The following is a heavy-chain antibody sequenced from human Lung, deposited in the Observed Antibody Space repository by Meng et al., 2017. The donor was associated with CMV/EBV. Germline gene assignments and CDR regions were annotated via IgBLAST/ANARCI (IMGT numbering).Heavy chain of an antibody. CDR3: ARVPYASGNYFQGPPRYCDL. CDR2: TYFVGDT. J-gene: IGHJ2*01. CDR1: GASVSGPY. D-gene: IGHD3-10*01. V-gene: IGHV4-59*02. Sequence: SETLSLXCTVSGASVSGPYWAWIRQSPLKGLEWLGSTYFVGDTKYNPSLKSRVTISLDTSQDLVSLTLASVASADTAIYYCARVPYASGNYFQGPPRYCDLWGRGTXVTFSS.